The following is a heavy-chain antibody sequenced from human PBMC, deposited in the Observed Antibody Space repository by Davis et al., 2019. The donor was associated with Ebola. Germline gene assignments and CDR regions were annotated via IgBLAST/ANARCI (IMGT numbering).Heavy chain of an antibody. CDR1: GFTFSSYA. CDR3: ARSSGFRLTFDY. Sequence: GESLKISCAASGFTFSSYAMSWVRQAPGKGLEWVSVIYSGGSTYYADSVKGRFTISRDNSKNTLYLQMNSLRAEDTAVYYCARSSGFRLTFDYWGQGTLVTVSS. CDR2: IYSGGST. D-gene: IGHD4/OR15-4a*01. J-gene: IGHJ4*02. V-gene: IGHV3-66*01.